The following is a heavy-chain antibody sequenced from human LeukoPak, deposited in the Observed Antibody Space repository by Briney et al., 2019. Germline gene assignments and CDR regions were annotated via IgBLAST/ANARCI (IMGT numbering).Heavy chain of an antibody. CDR2: IYPGDSDT. V-gene: IGHV5-51*01. J-gene: IGHJ3*02. CDR3: ARRGAAINTGRAFDI. Sequence: GESLKISCKGSGYSFTSYWIGWVRQMPGKGLEWMGIIYPGDSDTRYSPSFQGQVTISADKSISTAYLQWGSLKASDTAMYYCARRGAAINTGRAFDIWGQGTMVTVSS. CDR1: GYSFTSYW. D-gene: IGHD2-15*01.